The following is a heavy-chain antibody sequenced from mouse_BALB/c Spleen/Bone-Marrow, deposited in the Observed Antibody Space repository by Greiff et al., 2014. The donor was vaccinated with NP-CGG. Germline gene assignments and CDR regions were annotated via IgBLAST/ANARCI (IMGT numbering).Heavy chain of an antibody. CDR2: IHYSGSP. V-gene: IGHV3-1*02. CDR1: DYSITSGHS. CDR3: ARDYYGWFAY. D-gene: IGHD1-1*01. J-gene: IGHJ3*01. Sequence: EVMLVESGPDLVKPSQSLSLTCTVTDYSITSGHSWHWIRQFPGNKLEWMGYIHYSGSPNYNPSLKSRISITRDTSKNQFFLQLNSVTTEDTATYYCARDYYGWFAYWGQGTLVTVSA.